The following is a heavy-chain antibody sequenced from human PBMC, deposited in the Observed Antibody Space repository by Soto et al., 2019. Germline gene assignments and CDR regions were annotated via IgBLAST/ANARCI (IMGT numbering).Heavy chain of an antibody. CDR2: INHSGST. J-gene: IGHJ6*02. V-gene: IGHV4-34*01. CDR1: GGSFSGYY. CDR3: ARFSRSSGWFYYYYGMDV. Sequence: GTLSLTCAVYGGSFSGYYWSWIRQPPGKGLEWIGEINHSGSTNYSPSLKSRVTISVDTSKNQFSLKLSSVTAADTAVYYCARFSRSSGWFYYYYGMDVWGQGTTVTSP. D-gene: IGHD6-19*01.